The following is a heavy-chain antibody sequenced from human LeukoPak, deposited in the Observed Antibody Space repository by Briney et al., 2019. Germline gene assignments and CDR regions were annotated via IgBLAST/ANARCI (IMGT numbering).Heavy chain of an antibody. V-gene: IGHV3-23*01. CDR1: GFTFSSYG. CDR2: ISGSGGRT. J-gene: IGHJ4*02. CDR3: AKDYYGSGRLATFDY. D-gene: IGHD3-10*01. Sequence: GGSLRLSCAASGFTFSSYGMSWVSQDPGKGLEWLSAISGSGGRTSYAASVEGWLTISRDNSKNTLYMQMNSVRAEDTAVYYCAKDYYGSGRLATFDYWSQGALVTVSS.